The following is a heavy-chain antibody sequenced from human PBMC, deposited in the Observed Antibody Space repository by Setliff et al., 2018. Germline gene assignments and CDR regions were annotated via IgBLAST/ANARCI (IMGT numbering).Heavy chain of an antibody. J-gene: IGHJ6*03. V-gene: IGHV4-4*08. CDR3: ARVLTGEYYYYYYMDV. Sequence: SETLSLTCTVSGGSISSYYWSWIRQPPGKGLEWIGYIYTSGSTNYNPSLKSRVTISVDTSKNQFSLKLSSVTAADTAVYYCARVLTGEYYYYYYMDVWGKGTTVTVSS. CDR2: IYTSGST. D-gene: IGHD7-27*01. CDR1: GGSISSYY.